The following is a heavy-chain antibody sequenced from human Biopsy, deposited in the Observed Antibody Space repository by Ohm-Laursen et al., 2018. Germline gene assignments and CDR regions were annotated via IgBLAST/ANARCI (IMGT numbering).Heavy chain of an antibody. CDR1: GDSISSSTYY. Sequence: SDTLSLTCSVSGDSISSSTYYWSWIRQPAGKGLEWIGRIYSSGSTNYNPSLKSRVTLSMDTSKRQFSLQLSFVTAADTAVYYCARWTPEYDSSRYYLDAFDIWGQGTKVTVSS. D-gene: IGHD3-22*01. CDR2: IYSSGST. V-gene: IGHV4-61*02. CDR3: ARWTPEYDSSRYYLDAFDI. J-gene: IGHJ3*02.